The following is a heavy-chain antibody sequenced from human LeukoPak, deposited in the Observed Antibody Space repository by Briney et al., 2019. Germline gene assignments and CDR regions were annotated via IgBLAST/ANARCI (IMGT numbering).Heavy chain of an antibody. CDR3: ARDPLVGATLAY. CDR1: GFTFSDYY. J-gene: IGHJ4*02. CDR2: ISSSGSTI. V-gene: IGHV3-11*04. Sequence: GGSLRLSCAASGFTFSDYYMSWIRQAPGKGLEWVSYISSSGSTIYYADSLKGRFTISRDNAKNSLYLQMNSLRDEDTAVYYCARDPLVGATLAYWGQGTLVTVSS. D-gene: IGHD1-26*01.